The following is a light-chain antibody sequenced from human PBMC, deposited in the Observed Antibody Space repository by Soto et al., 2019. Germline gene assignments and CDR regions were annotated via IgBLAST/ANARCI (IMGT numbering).Light chain of an antibody. V-gene: IGKV3-20*01. CDR3: QQYGTSST. J-gene: IGKJ5*01. Sequence: EIVLTQSPGTLSLSPGERATLSCRASQSVTSSYLAWYQQKPGQAPRLLIYAASSRATGIPDRFSGSGSGTDFTLTISILEPEEFAVYFCQQYGTSSTCGQGTRLEIK. CDR1: QSVTSSY. CDR2: AAS.